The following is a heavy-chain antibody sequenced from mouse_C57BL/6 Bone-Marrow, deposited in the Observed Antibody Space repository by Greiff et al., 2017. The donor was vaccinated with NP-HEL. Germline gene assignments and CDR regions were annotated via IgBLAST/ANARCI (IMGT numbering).Heavy chain of an antibody. CDR3: GRGGKESYAMDY. V-gene: IGHV1-81*01. CDR1: GYTFTSYG. D-gene: IGHD1-1*01. Sequence: QVQLQQSGAELARPGASVKLSCKASGYTFTSYGISWVKQRTGQGLEWIGEIYPRSGNTYYNEKFMGKATFSVDRSSSTVYMVLNSLTSEDPAVYYCGRGGKESYAMDYWGQGTSVTVSS. CDR2: IYPRSGNT. J-gene: IGHJ4*01.